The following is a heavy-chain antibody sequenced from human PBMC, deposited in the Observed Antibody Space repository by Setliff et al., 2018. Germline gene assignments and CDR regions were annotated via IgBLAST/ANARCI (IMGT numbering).Heavy chain of an antibody. J-gene: IGHJ4*02. D-gene: IGHD6-6*01. CDR1: GGTFSDYH. CDR2: INHRGST. CDR3: ARGRNIAARLLDS. Sequence: NPSETLSLTCAAYGGTFSDYHWTWIRQSPEKGLEWIGEINHRGSTNYNPSLKSRVTISIDTSRDQFSLKLISMIAADTAVYYCARGRNIAARLLDSWGQGTQVTVSS. V-gene: IGHV4-34*01.